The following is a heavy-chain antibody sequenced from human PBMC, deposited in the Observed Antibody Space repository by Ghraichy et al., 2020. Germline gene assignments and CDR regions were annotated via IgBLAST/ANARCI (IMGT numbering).Heavy chain of an antibody. CDR2: IYSGGNT. V-gene: IGHV3-66*01. CDR1: AFTLSNNY. D-gene: IGHD3-16*01. Sequence: GGSLRLSCAASAFTLSNNYMTWVRQAPGKGLEWVSVIYSGGNTNFADSVKGRFTISRDNSKNTLYLQMNSLGAEDTAVYYCARGQGDYYYYALDVWGQGTTVTVSS. CDR3: ARGQGDYYYYALDV. J-gene: IGHJ6*02.